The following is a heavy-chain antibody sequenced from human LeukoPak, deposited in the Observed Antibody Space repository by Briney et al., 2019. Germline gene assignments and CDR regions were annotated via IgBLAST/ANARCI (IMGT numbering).Heavy chain of an antibody. V-gene: IGHV3-30*18. CDR2: ISYDGSNK. J-gene: IGHJ3*02. D-gene: IGHD1-26*01. CDR3: ANPEIVGATDDAFDI. CDR1: GFTFSSYG. Sequence: GGSLRLSCAASGFTFSSYGMHWVRQAPGKGLEWVAVISYDGSNKYYADSVKGRFTISRDNSKNTLYLQMNSLRAGDTAVYYCANPEIVGATDDAFDIWGQGTMVTVSS.